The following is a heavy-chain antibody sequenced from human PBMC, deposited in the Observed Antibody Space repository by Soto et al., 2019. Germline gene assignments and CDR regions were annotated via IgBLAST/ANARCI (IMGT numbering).Heavy chain of an antibody. CDR2: IYYSGST. Sequence: QLQLQESSPGLVKPSETLSLTCTVSGGSISSSSYYWGWIRQPPGKGLEWIGSIYYSGSTYYNPSLKSRVTISVDTSKNQFSLKLSSVTAADTAVYYCARRGYTGAFDIWGQGTMVTVSS. CDR1: GGSISSSSYY. D-gene: IGHD1-26*01. J-gene: IGHJ3*02. CDR3: ARRGYTGAFDI. V-gene: IGHV4-39*01.